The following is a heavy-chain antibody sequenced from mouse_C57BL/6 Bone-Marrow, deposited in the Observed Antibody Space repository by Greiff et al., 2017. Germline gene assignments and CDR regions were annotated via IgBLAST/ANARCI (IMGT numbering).Heavy chain of an antibody. V-gene: IGHV7-3*01. CDR1: GFTFTDYY. CDR2: IRNKANGYTT. CDR3: ARLGYDVNV. D-gene: IGHD2-2*01. Sequence: EVKVVESGGGLVQPGGSLSLSCAASGFTFTDYYMSWVRQPPGKALEWLGFIRNKANGYTTEYSASVKGRFTISRDNSQSILYLQMNALRAEDSATYYCARLGYDVNVWGTGTTVTVSS. J-gene: IGHJ1*03.